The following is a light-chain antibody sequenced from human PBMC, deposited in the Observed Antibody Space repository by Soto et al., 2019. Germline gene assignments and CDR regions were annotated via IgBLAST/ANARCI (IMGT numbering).Light chain of an antibody. V-gene: IGKV3-20*01. CDR3: QQYGSTPLT. CDR2: GAS. J-gene: IGKJ4*01. Sequence: EIVLTQSPGTLSLSPGERATLSCRASQTVRSSHLAWYQQKPGQAPRLLIHGASSRATGIPDRFSGSGSGTDFTLTISRLEPEDFAVYYCQQYGSTPLTFGGGTKVEIK. CDR1: QTVRSSH.